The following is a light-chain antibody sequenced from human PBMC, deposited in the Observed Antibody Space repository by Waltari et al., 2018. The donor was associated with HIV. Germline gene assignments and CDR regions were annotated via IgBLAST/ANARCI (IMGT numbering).Light chain of an antibody. J-gene: IGLJ3*02. V-gene: IGLV4-69*02. CDR2: LKSDGSH. CDR3: QTWGTGIQV. Sequence: QLVLTQSPSASASLGASVKLTCTLSSGHTNYAIAWHQQQPEKGPRYLMTLKSDGSHSKGDGIPDRFSGSSSGAERYLTISSLQSEDEADYYCQTWGTGIQVFGGGTKLTVL. CDR1: SGHTNYA.